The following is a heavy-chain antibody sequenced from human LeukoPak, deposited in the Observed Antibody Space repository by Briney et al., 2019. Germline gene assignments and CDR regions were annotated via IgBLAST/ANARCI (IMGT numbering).Heavy chain of an antibody. J-gene: IGHJ6*03. CDR2: IQYDGSNQ. D-gene: IGHD2-8*01. CDR3: AKDRCSNGVGCYYYYMDV. V-gene: IGHV3-30*02. Sequence: GGSLRLSCAASRFTFSSYGMHWVRQAPGKGLEWVAYIQYDGSNQQYADPVKGRFSISRDSSKNILYLQMNSLRAEDTAVYYCAKDRCSNGVGCYYYYMDVWGKGTTVTISS. CDR1: RFTFSSYG.